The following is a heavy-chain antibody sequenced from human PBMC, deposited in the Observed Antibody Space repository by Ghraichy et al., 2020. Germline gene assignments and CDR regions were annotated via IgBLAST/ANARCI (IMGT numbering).Heavy chain of an antibody. J-gene: IGHJ4*02. Sequence: SETLSLTCAVYGGSFSGYYWSWIRQPPGKGLEWIGEINHSGSTNYNPSLKSRVTISVDTSKNQFSLKLSSVTAADTAVYYCARGATYYDYVCGSYRPLYYFDYWGQGTLVTVSS. D-gene: IGHD3-16*02. CDR1: GGSFSGYY. CDR2: INHSGST. CDR3: ARGATYYDYVCGSYRPLYYFDY. V-gene: IGHV4-34*01.